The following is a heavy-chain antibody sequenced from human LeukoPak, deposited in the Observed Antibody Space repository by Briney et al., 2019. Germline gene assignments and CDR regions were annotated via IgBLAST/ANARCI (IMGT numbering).Heavy chain of an antibody. CDR2: IYSGGST. V-gene: IGHV3-53*01. CDR1: GFTVSSNY. CDR3: ASLNSGSYLYFDY. D-gene: IGHD1-26*01. J-gene: IGHJ4*02. Sequence: GGSLRLSCAASGFTVSSNYMSWVRQAPGKGLEWVSVIYSGGSTYYADSVKGRFTISRDNSKNTLYLQMNSLRAEDTAVYYCASLNSGSYLYFDYWGQGTLVTVSS.